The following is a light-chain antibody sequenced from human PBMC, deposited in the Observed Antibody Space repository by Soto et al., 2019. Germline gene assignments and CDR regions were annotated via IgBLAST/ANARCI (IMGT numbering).Light chain of an antibody. J-gene: IGKJ2*01. CDR1: QSISNSY. Sequence: EIVLTQSPGTLSLSPGERATLSCRASQSISNSYLAWYQQKPGQAPRLVIHGISTRATGVPDRFSGGGSGTDFSLTISRLEPEDFAVYYCQQYDSSPYTFGRGTKLEIK. CDR3: QQYDSSPYT. CDR2: GIS. V-gene: IGKV3-20*01.